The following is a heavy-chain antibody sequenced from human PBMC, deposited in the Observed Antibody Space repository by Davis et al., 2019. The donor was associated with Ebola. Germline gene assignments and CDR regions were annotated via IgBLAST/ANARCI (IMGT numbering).Heavy chain of an antibody. J-gene: IGHJ6*02. CDR3: ARGNYEKNYYHYGLDV. CDR2: IYTSGST. Sequence: PSETLSLTCTVSGGSISSYYWSWIRQPAGKGLEWIGRIYTSGSTNYTPSLKSRVTMSVDTSKNQFSLKLNSVTAADTAVYYCARGNYEKNYYHYGLDVWGQGTTVTVSS. V-gene: IGHV4-4*07. D-gene: IGHD1-7*01. CDR1: GGSISSYY.